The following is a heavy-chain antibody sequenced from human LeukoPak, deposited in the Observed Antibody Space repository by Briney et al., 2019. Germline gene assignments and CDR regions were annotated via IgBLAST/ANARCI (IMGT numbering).Heavy chain of an antibody. CDR1: GHIFTGYY. CDR3: ASSHSNSNFDF. CDR2: INPNSGGT. V-gene: IGHV1-2*02. D-gene: IGHD1/OR15-1a*01. J-gene: IGHJ4*02. Sequence: ASVKVSCKTSGHIFTGYYVHWVRQAPGQGLEWMGWINPNSGGTNYAQKFQGRVTMTRDTSISTAYMELNRLMSVDTALYYCASSHSNSNFDFWGQRTQVPVSS.